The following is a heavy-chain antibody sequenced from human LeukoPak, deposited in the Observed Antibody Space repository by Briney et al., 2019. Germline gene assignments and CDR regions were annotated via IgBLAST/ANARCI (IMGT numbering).Heavy chain of an antibody. D-gene: IGHD1-26*01. V-gene: IGHV1-69*13. CDR1: GGTFSSYA. J-gene: IGHJ4*02. Sequence: GASVKVSCKASGGTFSSYAISWVRQAPGQGLEWMGGIIPIFGTANSAQKFQGRVTITPDESTSTAYMELSSLRFHDTAVYYCARDSGSYHGDYCGQGTLVTVSS. CDR3: ARDSGSYHGDY. CDR2: IIPIFGTA.